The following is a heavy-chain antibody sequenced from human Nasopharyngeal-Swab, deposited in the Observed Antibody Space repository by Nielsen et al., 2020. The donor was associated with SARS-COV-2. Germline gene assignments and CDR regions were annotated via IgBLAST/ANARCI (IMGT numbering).Heavy chain of an antibody. Sequence: AGSLTLSCAASAFTFSIYTMNWVRQAPGKGLEWVSSISGSTNYIYYADSVKGRFTISRDNAKNSLFLQINSLRAEDTAVYYCARDYGGWFDYWGQGTLVTVSS. CDR1: AFTFSIYT. CDR3: ARDYGGWFDY. V-gene: IGHV3-21*01. J-gene: IGHJ4*02. CDR2: ISGSTNYI. D-gene: IGHD4-23*01.